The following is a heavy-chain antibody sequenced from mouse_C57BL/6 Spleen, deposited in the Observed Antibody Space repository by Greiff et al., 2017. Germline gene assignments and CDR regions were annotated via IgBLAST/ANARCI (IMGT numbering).Heavy chain of an antibody. CDR1: GYSITSGYY. V-gene: IGHV3-6*01. CDR3: ARGNYYYGSSDDWYFDV. Sequence: EVKLQESGPGLVKPSQSLSLTCSVTGYSITSGYYWNWIRQFPGNKLEWMGYISYDASNNYKPSLQNRISITRDTSKNQFFLKLNSVTTEDTATYYCARGNYYYGSSDDWYFDVWGTCTTGTVSS. CDR2: ISYDASN. J-gene: IGHJ1*03. D-gene: IGHD1-1*01.